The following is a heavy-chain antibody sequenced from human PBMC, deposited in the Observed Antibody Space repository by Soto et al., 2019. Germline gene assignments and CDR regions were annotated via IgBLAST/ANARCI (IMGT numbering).Heavy chain of an antibody. Sequence: PGGSLRLSCAASGFIFSTYSMNWVRQAPGKGLEWVADITTSSSFRFYADSVKGRFTISRDDAKNSLYLQMNSLRAEDTGVYYCARDLGVALATLTLDYWGQGTLVTVSS. J-gene: IGHJ4*02. V-gene: IGHV3-21*01. CDR1: GFIFSTYS. D-gene: IGHD2-15*01. CDR2: ITTSSSFR. CDR3: ARDLGVALATLTLDY.